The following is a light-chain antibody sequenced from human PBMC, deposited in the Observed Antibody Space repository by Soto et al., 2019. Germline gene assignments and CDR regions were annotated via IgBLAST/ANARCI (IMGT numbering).Light chain of an antibody. CDR1: HVISSW. Sequence: DIQMTQSPSSVSASVGDRVTITCRASHVISSWLAWYQQKPGKAPKLLIYAASRLQSGVPSRFSGSESGAGFSLTISSLQPEDVATYYCQQTNDLPYTFGQGTKLEIK. CDR2: AAS. V-gene: IGKV1-12*01. J-gene: IGKJ2*01. CDR3: QQTNDLPYT.